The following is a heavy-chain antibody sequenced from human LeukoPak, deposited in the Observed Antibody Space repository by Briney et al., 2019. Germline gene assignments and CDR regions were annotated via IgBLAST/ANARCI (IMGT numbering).Heavy chain of an antibody. CDR3: AKGDTRPDIVVVPAATIDY. J-gene: IGHJ4*02. CDR2: IRGSASGSSGST. CDR1: GFTFSSYS. Sequence: GGSLRLSCAASGFTFSSYSMNWVRQAPGKGLEWVSVIRGSASGSSGSTDYAYFVKGRFTISRDNSKNTLYLQMNSLRAEDTAVYYCAKGDTRPDIVVVPAATIDYWGQGTLVTVSS. V-gene: IGHV3-23*01. D-gene: IGHD2-2*01.